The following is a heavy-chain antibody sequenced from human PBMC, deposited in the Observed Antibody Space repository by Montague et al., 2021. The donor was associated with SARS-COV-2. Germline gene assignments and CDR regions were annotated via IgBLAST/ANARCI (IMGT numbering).Heavy chain of an antibody. D-gene: IGHD6-19*01. J-gene: IGHJ3*02. CDR1: GGTGSSGSYY. V-gene: IGHV4-39*02. Sequence: SETLSLTCTVSGGTGSSGSYYWGWIRQSPGKGLEWIASLYFGGSRYYNPSLKSRVTISVDTSHFSLRLTSVTAADTAVYYCATNVGRRSSGWEDAFDIWGSVTMVSVSS. CDR2: LYFGGSR. CDR3: ATNVGRRSSGWEDAFDI.